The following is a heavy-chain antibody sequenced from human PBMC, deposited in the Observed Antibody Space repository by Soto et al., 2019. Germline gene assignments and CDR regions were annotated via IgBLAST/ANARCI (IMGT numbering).Heavy chain of an antibody. J-gene: IGHJ4*02. CDR3: ARVDSRVPSRRAY. Sequence: GGSLRLCCAASGFTFRSYSMNWVRQAPGKGLEWVSYISSSGSAIYYADSVKGRFTISRDNGKNSLYLQMNSLRVEDTAVYYCARVDSRVPSRRAYWGQGTLVTVSS. V-gene: IGHV3-48*01. CDR1: GFTFRSYS. D-gene: IGHD2-2*01. CDR2: ISSSGSAI.